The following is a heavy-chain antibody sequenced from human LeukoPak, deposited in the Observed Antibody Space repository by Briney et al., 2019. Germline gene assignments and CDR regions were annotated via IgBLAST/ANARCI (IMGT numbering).Heavy chain of an antibody. D-gene: IGHD5-18*01. CDR3: ARVRGYSYGELDY. Sequence: SETLSLTCTVSGGSLSSGGYYWTWIRQHPGKGLEWIGHIPYSGSTYYNPSLNSRVTISGGTSKSQFSLKLSSVTAADTAVYYCARVRGYSYGELDYWGQGTLVTVSS. J-gene: IGHJ4*02. CDR2: IPYSGST. CDR1: GGSLSSGGYY. V-gene: IGHV4-31*03.